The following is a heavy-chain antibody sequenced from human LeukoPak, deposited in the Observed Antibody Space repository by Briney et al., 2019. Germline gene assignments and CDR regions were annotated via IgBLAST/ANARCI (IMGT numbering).Heavy chain of an antibody. CDR2: INPNSGGT. CDR3: ARRYYYDSSGYSSDY. J-gene: IGHJ4*02. D-gene: IGHD3-22*01. CDR1: GYTFTGYY. V-gene: IGHV1-2*02. Sequence: ASVKVSCKASGYTFTGYYMHWVRQAPGQGLEWMGWINPNSGGTNYAQKFQGRVTMTGDTSISTAYMELSRLRSDDTAVYYCARRYYYDSSGYSSDYWGQGTLVTVSS.